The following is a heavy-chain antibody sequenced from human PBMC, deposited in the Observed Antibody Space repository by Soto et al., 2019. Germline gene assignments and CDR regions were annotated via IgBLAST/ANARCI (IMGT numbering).Heavy chain of an antibody. CDR3: AKDSSSATFDY. Sequence: ESGGGVVQPGRSLRLSCAASGFTFSSYGMHWVRQAPGKGLEWVAVISYDGSNKYYADSVKGRFTISRDNSKNTLYLQMNSLRAEDTAVYYCAKDSSSATFDYWGQGTLVTVSS. V-gene: IGHV3-30*18. J-gene: IGHJ4*02. D-gene: IGHD6-6*01. CDR1: GFTFSSYG. CDR2: ISYDGSNK.